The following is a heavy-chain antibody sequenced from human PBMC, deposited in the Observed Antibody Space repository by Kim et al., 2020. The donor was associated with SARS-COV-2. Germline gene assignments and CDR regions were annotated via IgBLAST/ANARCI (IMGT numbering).Heavy chain of an antibody. CDR3: ARERGHDLEYYFDY. J-gene: IGHJ4*02. Sequence: GGSLRLSCAASGFTFSSYSMNWVRQAPGKGLEWVSSISSSSSYIYYADSVKGRFTISRDNAKNSLYLQMNSLRAEDTAVYYCARERGHDLEYYFDYWGQGTLVTVSS. V-gene: IGHV3-21*04. D-gene: IGHD5-12*01. CDR2: ISSSSSYI. CDR1: GFTFSSYS.